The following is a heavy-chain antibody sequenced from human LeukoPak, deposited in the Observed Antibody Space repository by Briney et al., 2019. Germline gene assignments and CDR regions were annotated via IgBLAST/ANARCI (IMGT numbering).Heavy chain of an antibody. CDR3: VRGGPSAWS. J-gene: IGHJ5*02. Sequence: GGSLRLSCAASGFTFKLYWMHWVRQVPGKRPVWVSRINDDGSDTIYADSVRGRFTISRDDVKNTVYLQMNNLRAEDTAVYYCVRGGPSAWSWGQGTLVTVSS. V-gene: IGHV3-74*01. CDR1: GFTFKLYW. D-gene: IGHD2-15*01. CDR2: INDDGSDT.